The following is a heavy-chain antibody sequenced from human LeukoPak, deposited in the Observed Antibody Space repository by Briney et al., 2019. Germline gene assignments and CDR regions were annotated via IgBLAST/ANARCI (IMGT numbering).Heavy chain of an antibody. CDR1: GVSITSYF. CDR3: AQKAPFSPAYSQQ. CDR2: IYHSGTT. Sequence: PSETLSLTCTVSGVSITSYFWTWIRQPPGKGLEWIGYIYHSGTTNYNPSLKSRVTISVDTSKNQFSLRLSSVTAADTAVYYCAQKAPFSPAYSQQWGQGTLVTVSS. V-gene: IGHV4-59*01. D-gene: IGHD2/OR15-2a*01. J-gene: IGHJ1*01.